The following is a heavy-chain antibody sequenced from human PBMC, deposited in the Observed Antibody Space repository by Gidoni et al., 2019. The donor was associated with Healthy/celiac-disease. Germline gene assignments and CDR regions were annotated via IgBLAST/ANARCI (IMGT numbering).Heavy chain of an antibody. CDR3: ARGLRYSSSWNYYYYYYGMDV. CDR1: GGTFSSYA. CDR2: IIPIFGTA. D-gene: IGHD6-13*01. Sequence: QVQLVQSGAEVKKPGSSVKVSCKASGGTFSSYAISWVRQAPGQGLDRMGGIIPIFGTANYAQKFQGRVTITADKSTSTAYMELSSLRSEDTAVYYCARGLRYSSSWNYYYYYYGMDVWGQGTTVTVSS. V-gene: IGHV1-69*06. J-gene: IGHJ6*02.